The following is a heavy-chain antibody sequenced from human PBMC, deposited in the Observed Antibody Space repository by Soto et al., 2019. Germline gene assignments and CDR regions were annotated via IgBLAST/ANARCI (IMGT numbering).Heavy chain of an antibody. D-gene: IGHD6-13*01. CDR3: GKENPYSSSGYHDY. CDR2: INHSGST. CDR1: GGSFSGYY. Sequence: SETLSLTCAVYGGSFSGYYWSWIRQPPGKGLEWIGEINHSGSTNYNPSLKSRVTISVDTSKNQFSLKLSSVTAADTAVYYCGKENPYSSSGYHDYGGQGTLVPVSS. V-gene: IGHV4-34*01. J-gene: IGHJ4*02.